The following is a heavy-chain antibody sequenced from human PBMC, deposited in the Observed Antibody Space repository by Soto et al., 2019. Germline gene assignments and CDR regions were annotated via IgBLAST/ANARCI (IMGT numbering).Heavy chain of an antibody. CDR3: ARDYYRFNSGYGFSMDV. CDR1: GFTFSSYA. Sequence: QVQLVESGGGVVQPGRSLRLSCAASGFTFSSYAMHWVGQAPGKGLEWVAVISYDGSNKYYADSVKGRFTISRDNSKNTLNLQMNSMRAKDTAVYYCARDYYRFNSGYGFSMDVWGQGTTVTVSS. J-gene: IGHJ6*02. D-gene: IGHD5-12*01. CDR2: ISYDGSNK. V-gene: IGHV3-30-3*01.